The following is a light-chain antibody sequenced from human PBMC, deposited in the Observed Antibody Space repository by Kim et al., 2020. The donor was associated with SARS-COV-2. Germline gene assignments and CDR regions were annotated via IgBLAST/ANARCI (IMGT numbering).Light chain of an antibody. CDR2: DAS. V-gene: IGKV1-33*01. J-gene: IGKJ3*01. CDR3: QQYDELPFT. CDR1: QDIRNY. Sequence: SSVGAGVHITSRAAQDIRNYVNWYPQRPGEAPKLLIYDASSLETGVPSGFSGSGSGTEFTFTISSLQPEHVATYYCQQYDELPFTFGPGTKVDIK.